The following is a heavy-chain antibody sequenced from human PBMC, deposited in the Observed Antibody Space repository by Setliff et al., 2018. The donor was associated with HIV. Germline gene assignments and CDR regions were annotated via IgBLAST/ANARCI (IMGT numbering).Heavy chain of an antibody. V-gene: IGHV3-48*04. Sequence: GGSLRLSCAASGFTFSAYTMNWFRQAPGKGLEWISQISRYGNNMYYADSVKGRFTISRDNAKNSVYLQMHSLRVEDTAVYYCAAVPWGHSSLIIDHWGQGTPVTVSS. CDR2: ISRYGNNM. J-gene: IGHJ4*02. CDR1: GFTFSAYT. D-gene: IGHD3-16*01. CDR3: AAVPWGHSSLIIDH.